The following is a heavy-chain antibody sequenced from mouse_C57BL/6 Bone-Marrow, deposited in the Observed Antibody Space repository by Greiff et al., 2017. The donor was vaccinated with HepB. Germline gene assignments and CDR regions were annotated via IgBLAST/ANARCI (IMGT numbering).Heavy chain of an antibody. CDR2: ISNLAYSI. V-gene: IGHV5-15*01. Sequence: EVQLQESGGGLVQPGGSLKLSCAASGFTFSDYGMAWVRQAPRKGPGWVAFISNLAYSIYYADTVTGRFTISRENAKNTLYLEMSSLRSEDTAMYYCARKGDYYGSSYWYFDVWGTGTTVTVSS. CDR1: GFTFSDYG. J-gene: IGHJ1*03. D-gene: IGHD1-1*01. CDR3: ARKGDYYGSSYWYFDV.